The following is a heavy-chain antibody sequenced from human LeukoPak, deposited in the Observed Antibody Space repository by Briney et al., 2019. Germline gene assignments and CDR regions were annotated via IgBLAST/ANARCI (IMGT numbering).Heavy chain of an antibody. D-gene: IGHD3-10*01. J-gene: IGHJ6*03. CDR3: TTPITMVRGVRGNYYYYMDV. CDR1: GFTFSNAW. CDR2: IKSKTDGGTT. Sequence: NPGGSLRLSCAASGFTFSNAWMSWVRQAPGKGLEWVGRIKSKTDGGTTDYAAPVKGRFTISRDDSKNTLYLQMNSLKTEDTAVYYCTTPITMVRGVRGNYYYYMDVWGKGTTVTISS. V-gene: IGHV3-15*01.